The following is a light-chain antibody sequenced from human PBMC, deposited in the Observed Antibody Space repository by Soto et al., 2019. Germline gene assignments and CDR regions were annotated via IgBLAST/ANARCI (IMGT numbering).Light chain of an antibody. CDR1: SSDVGGYNY. Sequence: HSVLTQPASVSGSPGQSITISCTGTSSDVGGYNYVSWYQQHPGKAPKLMIYDVSNRPSGVSNRFSGSKSGNTASLTISGLQAEDEADYYCSSYTSSSTLHVSGPGTKLPV. CDR2: DVS. J-gene: IGLJ1*01. CDR3: SSYTSSSTLHV. V-gene: IGLV2-14*01.